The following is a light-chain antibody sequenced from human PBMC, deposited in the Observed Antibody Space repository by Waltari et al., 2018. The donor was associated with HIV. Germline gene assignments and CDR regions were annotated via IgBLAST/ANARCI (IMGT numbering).Light chain of an antibody. CDR2: LKSDGSQ. CDR1: SGHTDYA. V-gene: IGLV4-69*01. CDR3: QTWDNGIRV. J-gene: IGLJ3*02. Sequence: QLALTQSPSASASLGASVKLTCTLSSGHTDYAIAWHLQQPERGPRFLMNLKSDGSQSKGDRLPVCFSGSSAGAERFLSSAGLQSEDEGDYYCQTWDNGIRVFGGGTRLTVL.